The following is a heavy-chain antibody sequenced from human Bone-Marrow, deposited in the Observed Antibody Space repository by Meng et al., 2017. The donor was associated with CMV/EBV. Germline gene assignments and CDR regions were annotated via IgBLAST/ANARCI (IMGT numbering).Heavy chain of an antibody. V-gene: IGHV3-15*01. Sequence: GESLKISCAASGFTFSSYSMNWVRQAPGKGLEWVGRIKRKTDGGTTEYPALVKGRFTISRDDSKHAVFLQMNSLKTEDTAVYYCTSEWFYALDTWGQGTTVTVSS. CDR1: GFTFSSYS. D-gene: IGHD3-22*01. J-gene: IGHJ3*02. CDR2: IKRKTDGGTT. CDR3: TSEWFYALDT.